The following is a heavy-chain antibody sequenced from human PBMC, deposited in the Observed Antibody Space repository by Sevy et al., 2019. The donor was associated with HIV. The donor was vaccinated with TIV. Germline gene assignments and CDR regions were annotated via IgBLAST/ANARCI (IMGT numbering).Heavy chain of an antibody. CDR3: AKLDYDLLTGNPDY. J-gene: IGHJ4*02. D-gene: IGHD3-9*01. CDR2: ISHDGRKR. V-gene: IGHV3-30*18. Sequence: GGSLRLSCRASGFRFNNYGMHWVRQAPGKGLQWVAVISHDGRKRFYADSLEGRFTISRDNAKNRLYLQMSGLRTEDTAMYYCAKLDYDLLTGNPDYWGQGTLVTVSS. CDR1: GFRFNNYG.